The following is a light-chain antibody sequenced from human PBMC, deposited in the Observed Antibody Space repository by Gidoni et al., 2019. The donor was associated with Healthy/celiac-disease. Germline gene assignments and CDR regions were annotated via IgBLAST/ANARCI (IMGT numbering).Light chain of an antibody. Sequence: QSVLTQPPSASVTPGQRVTISCSGSSSNIGSNTVNWYQLIPGTAPKLLIYSNNQRPSGVPDRFSGSKSGTSASLAISGLQSEDEADYYCAAWDDSLNGYVFGTGTKVTVL. CDR2: SNN. CDR1: SSNIGSNT. CDR3: AAWDDSLNGYV. J-gene: IGLJ1*01. V-gene: IGLV1-44*01.